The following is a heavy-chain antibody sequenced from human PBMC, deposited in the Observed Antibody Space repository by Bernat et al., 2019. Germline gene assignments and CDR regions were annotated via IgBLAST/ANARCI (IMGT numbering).Heavy chain of an antibody. CDR2: ISYDGSNK. CDR1: GFTFSSYA. V-gene: IGHV3-30-3*01. Sequence: QVQLVESGGGVVQPGRSLRLSCAASGFTFSSYAMHWVRQAPGKGLEWVAVISYDGSNKYYADSVKGRFTISRDNSKNTLYLQMNSLRAEDTAVYYCAREYSSGWLPYYYYYGMDVWGQGTTVTVSS. CDR3: AREYSSGWLPYYYYYGMDV. J-gene: IGHJ6*02. D-gene: IGHD6-19*01.